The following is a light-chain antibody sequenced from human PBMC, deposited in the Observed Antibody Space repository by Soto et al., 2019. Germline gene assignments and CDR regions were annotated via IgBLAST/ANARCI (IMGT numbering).Light chain of an antibody. CDR3: QQYGRSGT. J-gene: IGKJ1*01. CDR1: QSVRNNF. V-gene: IGKV3-20*01. Sequence: EIVLTQSPGTLSLSPGERVTLSCRASQSVRNNFLAWYQQKPVQAPRLLIYATSSRATGIPDRFSGSGSGTDFTLTISRLEPEDFAVYYCQQYGRSGTFGQGTKVDSK. CDR2: ATS.